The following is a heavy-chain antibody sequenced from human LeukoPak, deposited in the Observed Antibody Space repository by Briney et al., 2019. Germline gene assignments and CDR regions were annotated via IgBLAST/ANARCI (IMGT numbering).Heavy chain of an antibody. CDR2: IIPILGIA. V-gene: IGHV1-69*04. D-gene: IGHD3-22*01. Sequence: ASVKVSCKASGGTFSSYAISWVRQAPGQGLEWMGRIIPILGIANYAQKLQGRVTMTTDTSTSTAYMELRSLRSDDTAVYYCARDLQDYYDSSGYSNWFDPWGQGTLVTVSS. CDR1: GGTFSSYA. CDR3: ARDLQDYYDSSGYSNWFDP. J-gene: IGHJ5*02.